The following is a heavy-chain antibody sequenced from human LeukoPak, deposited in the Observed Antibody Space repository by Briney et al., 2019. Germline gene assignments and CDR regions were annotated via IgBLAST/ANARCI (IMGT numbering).Heavy chain of an antibody. D-gene: IGHD6-19*01. CDR3: ARLDASGLDY. CDR1: GFTFSSYS. V-gene: IGHV3-48*04. CDR2: ISSSSSTI. J-gene: IGHJ4*02. Sequence: GGSLRLSCAASGFTFSSYSMNWVRQAPGKGLEWDSYISSSSSTIYYADSVKGRFTISRDNAKNSLYLQMNSLRADDTAVYSCARLDASGLDYWGQGTLVTVSS.